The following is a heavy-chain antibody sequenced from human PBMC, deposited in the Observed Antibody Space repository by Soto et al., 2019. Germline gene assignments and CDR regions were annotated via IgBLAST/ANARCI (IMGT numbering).Heavy chain of an antibody. Sequence: GGSLRLSCAASGFTVSSNYMSWVRQAPGKGLEWVSVIYSGGSTYYADSVKGRFTISRDNSKNTLYLQMNSLRAEDTAVYYCARGGYSYGSSGYYYYGMDVWGQGTTVTVSS. D-gene: IGHD5-18*01. J-gene: IGHJ6*02. V-gene: IGHV3-53*01. CDR2: IYSGGST. CDR3: ARGGYSYGSSGYYYYGMDV. CDR1: GFTVSSNY.